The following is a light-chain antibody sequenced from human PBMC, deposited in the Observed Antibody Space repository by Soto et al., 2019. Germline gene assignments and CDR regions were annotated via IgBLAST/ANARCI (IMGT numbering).Light chain of an antibody. Sequence: DIQMTQSPSTLSASVGDRVTITCRASQSISDSLAWYQQKPGKAPKLLIYEASTLKSGVPSRFSGSRSGTEYTLTISSLQPDEFAIYYCQQYKGYWTFGQGTKVEIK. CDR3: QQYKGYWT. CDR2: EAS. CDR1: QSISDS. V-gene: IGKV1-5*03. J-gene: IGKJ1*01.